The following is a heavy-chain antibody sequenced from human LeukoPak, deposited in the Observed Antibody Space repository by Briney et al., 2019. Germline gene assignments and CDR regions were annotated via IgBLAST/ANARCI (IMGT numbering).Heavy chain of an antibody. CDR2: MNPNSGNT. J-gene: IGHJ6*03. CDR1: GYTFTSYY. V-gene: IGHV1-8*02. CDR3: AGVGTYYDFWSGYYNYYYYYMDV. D-gene: IGHD3-3*01. Sequence: VASVKVSCKASGYTFTSYYMHWVRQATGQGLEWMGWMNPNSGNTGYAQKFQGRVTMTRNTSISTAYMELSSLRSEDTAVYYCAGVGTYYDFWSGYYNYYYYYMDVWGKGTTVTVSS.